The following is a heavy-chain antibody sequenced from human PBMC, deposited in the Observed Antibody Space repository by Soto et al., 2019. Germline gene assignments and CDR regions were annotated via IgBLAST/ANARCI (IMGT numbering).Heavy chain of an antibody. Sequence: GASVKVSCKASGYTFTSYYMHWVRQAPGQGLEWMGIINPSGGSTSYAQKFQGRVTMTRDTSTSTVYMELSSLRAEDTAVYYCAKDQKAAAVPYYGMDVWGQGTTVTVSS. V-gene: IGHV1-46*01. D-gene: IGHD6-13*01. J-gene: IGHJ6*02. CDR1: GYTFTSYY. CDR2: INPSGGST. CDR3: AKDQKAAAVPYYGMDV.